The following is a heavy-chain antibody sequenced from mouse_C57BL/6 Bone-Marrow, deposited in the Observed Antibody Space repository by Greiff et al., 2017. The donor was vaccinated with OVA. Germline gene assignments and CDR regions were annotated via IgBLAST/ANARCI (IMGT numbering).Heavy chain of an antibody. CDR2: IDPSDSET. Sequence: VQLQQPGAELVRPGSSVKLSCKASGYTFTSYWMHWVKQRPIQGLEWIGNIDPSDSETHYNQKFKDKATLTVDKSSSTAYMQLSSLTSEDSAVYYCARRGLGRGYFDYWGQGTTLTVSS. J-gene: IGHJ2*01. D-gene: IGHD4-1*01. CDR3: ARRGLGRGYFDY. CDR1: GYTFTSYW. V-gene: IGHV1-52*01.